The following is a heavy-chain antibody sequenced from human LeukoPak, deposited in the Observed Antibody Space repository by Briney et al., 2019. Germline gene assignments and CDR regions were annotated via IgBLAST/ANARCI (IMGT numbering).Heavy chain of an antibody. J-gene: IGHJ6*02. D-gene: IGHD6-13*01. CDR3: AKDMMSSSSSWVYYYYGMDV. Sequence: GGSLRLSCAASGFTFTSYAMSWVRQAPGKGLEWVSAISGSGGSTYYADSVKGRFTISRDNSKNTLYLQMNSLRAEDTAVYYCAKDMMSSSSSWVYYYYGMDVWGQGTTVTVSS. CDR1: GFTFTSYA. V-gene: IGHV3-23*01. CDR2: ISGSGGST.